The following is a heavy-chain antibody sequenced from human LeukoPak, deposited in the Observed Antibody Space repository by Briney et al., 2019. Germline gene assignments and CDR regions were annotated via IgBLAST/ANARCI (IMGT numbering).Heavy chain of an antibody. V-gene: IGHV4-28*01. Sequence: SDTLSLTCAVSGYSISSGDWWGWIRQPPGKGLEWIGYIYSGGNTHYNPSLKSRVTISVDTSKNQFSLKLNSVTAADTAVYYCARHYGPWGQGTLVTVSS. D-gene: IGHD3-16*01. J-gene: IGHJ5*02. CDR3: ARHYGP. CDR2: IYSGGNT. CDR1: GYSISSGDW.